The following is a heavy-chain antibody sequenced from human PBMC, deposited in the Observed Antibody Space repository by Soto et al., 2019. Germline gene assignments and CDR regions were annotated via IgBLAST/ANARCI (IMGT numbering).Heavy chain of an antibody. J-gene: IGHJ6*02. Sequence: QVQLQQWGAGLLKPSETLSLTCAVYGGSFSGYYWSWIRQPPGKGLEWIGEINHSGSTNYNPSLKSRRAISVETSTNQFSLKLSSVTAAATAVYYCARVRLRVVATVLYYYGMDVWGQGTTVTVSS. CDR2: INHSGST. V-gene: IGHV4-34*01. CDR3: ARVRLRVVATVLYYYGMDV. D-gene: IGHD5-12*01. CDR1: GGSFSGYY.